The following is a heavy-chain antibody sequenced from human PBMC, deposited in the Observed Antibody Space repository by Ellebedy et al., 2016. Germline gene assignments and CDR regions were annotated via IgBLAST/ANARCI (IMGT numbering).Heavy chain of an antibody. Sequence: GSLRLXXAVYGGSFSGYYWSWIRQPPGKGLEWIGEINHSGGTDYNPSLKSRVIISQETSKNQFSLKLSSVTAADTAVYYCARGGAYSGWYRIAFDSWGQGTLITVSS. V-gene: IGHV4-34*01. CDR2: INHSGGT. CDR1: GGSFSGYY. CDR3: ARGGAYSGWYRIAFDS. D-gene: IGHD6-19*01. J-gene: IGHJ4*02.